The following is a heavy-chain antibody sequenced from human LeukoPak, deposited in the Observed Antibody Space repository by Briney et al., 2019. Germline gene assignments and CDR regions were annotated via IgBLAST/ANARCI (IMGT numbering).Heavy chain of an antibody. CDR3: ARSAAAAMRVFDY. CDR2: IYYSGST. Sequence: SETLSLTCTVSGGSISSGDYYWSWIRQPPGKGLEWIGYIYYSGSTYYNPSLKSRVTISVDTSKNQFSLKLSSVTAADTAVYYCARSAAAAMRVFDYWGQGTLVTVSS. J-gene: IGHJ4*02. V-gene: IGHV4-30-4*02. D-gene: IGHD6-13*01. CDR1: GGSISSGDYY.